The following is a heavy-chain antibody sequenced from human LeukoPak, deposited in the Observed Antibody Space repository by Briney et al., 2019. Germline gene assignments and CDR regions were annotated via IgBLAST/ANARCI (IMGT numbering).Heavy chain of an antibody. CDR2: IYYSGST. CDR3: ARDSSGWTSGYFDY. V-gene: IGHV4-59*01. D-gene: IGHD6-19*01. CDR1: GGSISSYY. Sequence: TSETLSLTCTVSGGSISSYYWSWIRQPPGKGLEWIGYIYYSGSTNYNPSLKSRVTISVDTSKNQFSLKLSSVTAADTAVHYCARDSSGWTSGYFDYWGQGTLVTVSS. J-gene: IGHJ4*02.